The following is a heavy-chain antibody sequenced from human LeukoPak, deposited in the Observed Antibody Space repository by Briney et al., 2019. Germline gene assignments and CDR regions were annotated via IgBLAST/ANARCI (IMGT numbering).Heavy chain of an antibody. CDR2: ISSSSSYI. D-gene: IGHD4-17*01. CDR3: AKRPYGAGFDD. Sequence: GGSLRLSCAASGFTFSSYSMNWVRQAPGKGLEWVSSISSSSSYIYYADSMKGRCTISRDNARNSLYLQMNSLRAEDTALYFCAKRPYGAGFDDWGQGPLVTVSS. V-gene: IGHV3-21*04. CDR1: GFTFSSYS. J-gene: IGHJ4*02.